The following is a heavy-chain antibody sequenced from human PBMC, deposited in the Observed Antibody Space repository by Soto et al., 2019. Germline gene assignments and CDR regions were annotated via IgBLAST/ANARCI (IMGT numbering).Heavy chain of an antibody. V-gene: IGHV3-74*03. Sequence: EAQLVGSGGGLVQPGGSLRLSCAASGFTLSDDWMHWVRQAPGKGLEWVSRINGDGSGTTYADSVKGRFTISRDNAKNTLYLPMNSLRVEDTAVYYCVTIVAGTGYWGQGTLVTVSS. J-gene: IGHJ4*02. D-gene: IGHD1-1*01. CDR3: VTIVAGTGY. CDR2: INGDGSGT. CDR1: GFTLSDDW.